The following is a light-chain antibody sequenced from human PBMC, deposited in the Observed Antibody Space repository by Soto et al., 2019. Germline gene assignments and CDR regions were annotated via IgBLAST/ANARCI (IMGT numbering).Light chain of an antibody. CDR3: QQYYNWPRT. J-gene: IGKJ1*01. CDR1: QSLGSG. Sequence: EIVMTQSPGTLSLSPGDTATLSCRASQSLGSGLAWYQQTPGQAPRLLIFGASARPTGIPARISGSGSGKECTLTISSLRSEDFAVYLCQQYYNWPRTFGQGTKADIK. CDR2: GAS. V-gene: IGKV3-15*01.